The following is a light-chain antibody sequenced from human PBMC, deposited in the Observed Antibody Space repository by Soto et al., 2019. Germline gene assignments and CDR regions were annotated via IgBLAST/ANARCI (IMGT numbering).Light chain of an antibody. CDR1: RNVYTN. J-gene: IGKJ2*01. V-gene: IGKV3-15*01. CDR2: GAS. Sequence: EIVMKQSPATLSVSSGERATLSCRASRNVYTNLAWYQQRPGQAPRLLIYGASTRATDIPGRFSGSGSGTEFTLTISGLQSEDVAVYYCQQYSNWPPEYTFGQGTKLEI. CDR3: QQYSNWPPEYT.